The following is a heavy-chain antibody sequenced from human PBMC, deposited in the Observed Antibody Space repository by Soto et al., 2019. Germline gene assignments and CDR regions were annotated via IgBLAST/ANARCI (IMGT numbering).Heavy chain of an antibody. CDR2: INPKSGDR. Sequence: QVHLVQSGAEVKRAGASVTVSCKASGYTFSDYYIHWVRQAPGQGLQWMGCINPKSGDRRYAQMFRGWVFMTRDTSISTAYMEVGGLKSDDTAVYFCARGAEVGIELAAFDQWGQGTLVTVSA. CDR1: GYTFSDYY. CDR3: ARGAEVGIELAAFDQ. V-gene: IGHV1-2*04. J-gene: IGHJ4*02. D-gene: IGHD2-8*02.